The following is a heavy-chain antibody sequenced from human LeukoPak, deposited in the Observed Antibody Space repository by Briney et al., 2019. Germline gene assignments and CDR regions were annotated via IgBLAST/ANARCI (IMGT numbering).Heavy chain of an antibody. V-gene: IGHV4-59*01. CDR2: TYYSGST. CDR3: ARAGPGYCSSTSCYYFDY. CDR1: GGSISSYY. Sequence: SETLSLTCIVSGGSISSYYWSWIRQPPGKGLEWIGYTYYSGSTHYNPSLKSRVTISVDTSKTQFSLELNSVTAADTAVYYCARAGPGYCSSTSCYYFDYWGQGTLVTVSS. J-gene: IGHJ4*02. D-gene: IGHD2-2*01.